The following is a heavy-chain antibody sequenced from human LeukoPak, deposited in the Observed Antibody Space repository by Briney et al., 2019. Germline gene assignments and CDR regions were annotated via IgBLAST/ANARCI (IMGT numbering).Heavy chain of an antibody. CDR3: AKGTTYYDILTGYGYPYYFDY. J-gene: IGHJ4*02. CDR1: GFAFSKYA. CDR2: ISGSGGSK. Sequence: GSLRLSCAASGFAFSKYAMSWVRQAPGKGLEWVSAISGSGGSKYYADSVKGRFTISRDNSKNTLYVQMNSLRAEDTATYYCAKGTTYYDILTGYGYPYYFDYWGQGTLVTVSS. V-gene: IGHV3-23*01. D-gene: IGHD3-9*01.